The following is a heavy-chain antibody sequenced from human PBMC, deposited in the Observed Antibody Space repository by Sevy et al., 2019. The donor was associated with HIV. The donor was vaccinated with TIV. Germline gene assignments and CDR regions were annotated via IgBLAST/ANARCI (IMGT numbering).Heavy chain of an antibody. CDR1: GGSISGYY. CDR2: IYTSGSN. Sequence: SETLSLTCTVSGGSISGYYWSWIRQPAGKGLEWIGRIYTSGSNNYNPSLKSRVTMSVDTSKNQFSLKMSPVTAADTAVYYCARGPLIATRYNWFDPWGQGTLVTVSS. D-gene: IGHD6-6*01. J-gene: IGHJ5*02. V-gene: IGHV4-4*07. CDR3: ARGPLIATRYNWFDP.